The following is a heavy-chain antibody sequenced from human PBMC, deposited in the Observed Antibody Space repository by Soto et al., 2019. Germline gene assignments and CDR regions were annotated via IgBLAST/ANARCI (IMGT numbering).Heavy chain of an antibody. CDR3: ARDLGGWTDY. CDR1: GYTFTSYA. Sequence: QVQLVQSGAEVKKPGASVKVSCKASGYTFTSYAMHWVRQAPGQRLEWMGWINAGNGNTKYSQKFQGRVSITRDTSARTAYMELSSLRSEDTAVYYWARDLGGWTDYWGQGTLVTVSS. CDR2: INAGNGNT. J-gene: IGHJ4*02. D-gene: IGHD6-19*01. V-gene: IGHV1-3*01.